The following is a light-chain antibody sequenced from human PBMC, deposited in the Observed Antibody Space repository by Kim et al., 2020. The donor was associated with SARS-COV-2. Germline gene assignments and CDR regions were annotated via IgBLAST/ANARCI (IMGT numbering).Light chain of an antibody. Sequence: SYELTQPPSVSVSPGRTASITCSGNKLGDKYVCWYQQRPGQSPVVVIYQDNKRPSGIPERFSASNSGNTATLTISGTQAMDEADYYCRAWDSGTVVFGGGTQLTVL. CDR3: RAWDSGTVV. J-gene: IGLJ2*01. CDR1: KLGDKY. CDR2: QDN. V-gene: IGLV3-1*01.